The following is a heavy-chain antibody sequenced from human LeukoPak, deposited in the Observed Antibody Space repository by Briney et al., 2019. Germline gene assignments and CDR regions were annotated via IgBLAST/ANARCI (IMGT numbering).Heavy chain of an antibody. CDR2: IWYDGSNK. CDR3: ARDGIVVVPAAILSWFDP. Sequence: GGSLRLSCAASGFTFSSYGMHWVRQAPGKGLEWVAVIWYDGSNKYYADSVKGRFTISRDNSKNTLYLQMNSLRAEDTAVYYCARDGIVVVPAAILSWFDPWGQGTLVTVSS. D-gene: IGHD2-2*02. J-gene: IGHJ5*02. CDR1: GFTFSSYG. V-gene: IGHV3-33*01.